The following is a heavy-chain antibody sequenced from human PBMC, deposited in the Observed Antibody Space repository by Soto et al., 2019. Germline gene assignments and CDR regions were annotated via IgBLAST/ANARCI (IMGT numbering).Heavy chain of an antibody. D-gene: IGHD6-13*01. J-gene: IGHJ6*02. CDR1: GGSISSGDYY. Sequence: PSETLSLTCTVSGGSISSGDYYWSWIRQPPGKGLEWIGYIYYSGSTYYNPSLKSRVTIPVDTSKNQFSLKLSSVTAADTAVYYCARYGVSSSPYGMDVWGQGTTVTAP. CDR3: ARYGVSSSPYGMDV. CDR2: IYYSGST. V-gene: IGHV4-30-4*01.